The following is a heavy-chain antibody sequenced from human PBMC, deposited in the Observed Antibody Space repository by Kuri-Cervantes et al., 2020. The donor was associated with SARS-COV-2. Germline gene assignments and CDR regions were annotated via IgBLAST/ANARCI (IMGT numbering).Heavy chain of an antibody. V-gene: IGHV4-30-4*08. Sequence: SETLSLTCTVSGGSISSGDYYWSWIRQPPGKGLEWIGYIYYSGSTYYNPSLKSRVSISVDTSRNQFSLKVSSVTAADTAVYSCARQHLGYYMDVWGKGTTVTVSS. J-gene: IGHJ6*03. CDR3: ARQHLGYYMDV. CDR2: IYYSGST. CDR1: GGSISSGDYY. D-gene: IGHD6-13*01.